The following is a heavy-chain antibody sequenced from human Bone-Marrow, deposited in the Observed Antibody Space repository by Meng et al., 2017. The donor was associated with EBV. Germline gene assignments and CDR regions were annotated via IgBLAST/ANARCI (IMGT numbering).Heavy chain of an antibody. J-gene: IGHJ4*02. D-gene: IGHD1-26*01. V-gene: IGHV1-2*06. CDR1: GYTFTGYY. CDR3: ARDLVVGATSFHY. Sequence: LWQSGGGVKKPGASVKVSCKASGYTFTGYYMHWVRQAPGQGLEWMGRINPNSGGTNYAQKFQGRVTMTRDTSISTAYMELSRLRSDDTAVYYCARDLVVGATSFHYWGQGTLVTVS. CDR2: INPNSGGT.